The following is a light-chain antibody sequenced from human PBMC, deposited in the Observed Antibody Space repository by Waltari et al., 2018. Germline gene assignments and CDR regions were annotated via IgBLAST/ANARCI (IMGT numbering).Light chain of an antibody. CDR3: ISRDSSSKHWV. CDR2: NKN. Sequence: SSELTQDPAVSVALGQTVRITCQGDSLRTYSASWYQQKPGQAPLLVIYNKNNRPSGVPDRFSGSSSGNTASLTITGAQAEDEADYYCISRDSSSKHWVFGGGTKLTVL. V-gene: IGLV3-19*01. J-gene: IGLJ3*02. CDR1: SLRTYS.